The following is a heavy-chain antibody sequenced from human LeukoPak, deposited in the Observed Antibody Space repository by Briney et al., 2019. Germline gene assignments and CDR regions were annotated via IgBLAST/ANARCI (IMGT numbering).Heavy chain of an antibody. Sequence: ASVKVSCKASGGTFSSYAISWVRQAPEQGLEWMGGIIPIFGTANYAQKFQGRVTITADESTSTAYMELSSVRSEDTAVYYCARNVDYYGSGSLDYWGQGTLVSVSS. V-gene: IGHV1-69*13. CDR3: ARNVDYYGSGSLDY. CDR2: IIPIFGTA. J-gene: IGHJ4*02. D-gene: IGHD3-10*01. CDR1: GGTFSSYA.